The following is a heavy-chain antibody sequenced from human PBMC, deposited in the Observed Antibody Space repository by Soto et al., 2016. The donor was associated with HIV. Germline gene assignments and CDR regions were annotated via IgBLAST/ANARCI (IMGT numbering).Heavy chain of an antibody. J-gene: IGHJ5*01. V-gene: IGHV1-69*06. CDR3: ARDRSGDLFTGYFDF. D-gene: IGHD3-9*01. CDR2: SVPMFGTA. CDR1: GDTFIKYV. Sequence: QVQLVQSGAEVKKPGSSVRVSCKSSGDTFIKYVITWVRQAPGKGLEWMGGSVPMFGTAKYAQKFQGRVTFTADKSKSTAYMDLTNLRSEDRATYYCARDRSGDLFTGYFDFWGQGTLVTVSS.